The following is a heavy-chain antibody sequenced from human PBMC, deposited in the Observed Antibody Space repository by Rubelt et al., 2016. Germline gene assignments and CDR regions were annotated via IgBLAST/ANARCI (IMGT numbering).Heavy chain of an antibody. Sequence: QLQLQESGPGLVKPSETLSLTCTVSGGSISSSSYYWGWIRQPPGKGLEWIGSIYYSGSTYYNPSLKRTVTISVDTSKNQFSRKLSSVTAADTAVYYCARHVYDSSGRLDIWGQGTMVTVSS. D-gene: IGHD3-22*01. J-gene: IGHJ3*02. CDR2: IYYSGST. V-gene: IGHV4-39*01. CDR3: ARHVYDSSGRLDI. CDR1: GGSISSSSYY.